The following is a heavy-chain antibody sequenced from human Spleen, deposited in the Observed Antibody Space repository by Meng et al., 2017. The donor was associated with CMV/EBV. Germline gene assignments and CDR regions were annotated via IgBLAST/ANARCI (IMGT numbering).Heavy chain of an antibody. CDR2: ISGGGGRT. J-gene: IGHJ2*01. D-gene: IGHD3-10*01. CDR3: AKDRADLDWYFDL. CDR1: GFTFGSYA. V-gene: IGHV3-23*01. Sequence: AASGFTFGSYAMSWVRQTPGKGLEWVSVISGGGGRTYYADSVKGRFTISRDNSKNTLYLQMNSLRAEDTAIYYCAKDRADLDWYFDLWGRGTLVTVSS.